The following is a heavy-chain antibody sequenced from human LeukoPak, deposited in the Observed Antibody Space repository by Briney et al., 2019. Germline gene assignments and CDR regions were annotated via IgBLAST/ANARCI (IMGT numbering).Heavy chain of an antibody. J-gene: IGHJ4*02. CDR1: GGSISSYY. CDR2: IYYSGST. Sequence: PSETLSLTCTVSGGSISSYYWSWIRQPPGKGLEWIGYIYYSGSTNYNPSLKSRVTISVDTSKNQFSLKLSSVTAADTAVYYCARLSGYSYGFADYWGQGTLVTVSS. CDR3: ARLSGYSYGFADY. D-gene: IGHD5-18*01. V-gene: IGHV4-59*01.